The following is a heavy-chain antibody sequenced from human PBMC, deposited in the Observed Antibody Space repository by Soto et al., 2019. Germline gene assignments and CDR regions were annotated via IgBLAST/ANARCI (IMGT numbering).Heavy chain of an antibody. J-gene: IGHJ1*01. D-gene: IGHD3-22*01. V-gene: IGHV3-15*01. CDR2: IRGKTDGGTT. CDR3: LTDPYYDTSGLYFVEYFHY. CDR1: GFSFSNAW. Sequence: EVQLVESGGGLVNPGGSLRLSCAASGFSFSNAWMSWVRQAPGKGLEWVARIRGKTDGGTTNYPAAANGRFTVSRDDSRNMLYLQMNSLRTEYSGVYYCLTDPYYDTSGLYFVEYFHYWGQGTLVTVSS.